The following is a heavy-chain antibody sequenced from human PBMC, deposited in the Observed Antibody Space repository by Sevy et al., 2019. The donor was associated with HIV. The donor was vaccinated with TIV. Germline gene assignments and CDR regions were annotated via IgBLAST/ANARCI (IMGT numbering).Heavy chain of an antibody. D-gene: IGHD6-19*01. J-gene: IGHJ4*02. V-gene: IGHV3-23*01. CDR3: AKGASRYSSGWYDFGPPHDFDY. CDR2: ISGSGGST. Sequence: GGSLRLSCAASGFTFSSYAMSWVRQAPGKGLEWVSAISGSGGSTYYADSVKGRFTISRDNSKNTLYLQMNSLRAEETAVYYCAKGASRYSSGWYDFGPPHDFDYWGQGTLVTVSS. CDR1: GFTFSSYA.